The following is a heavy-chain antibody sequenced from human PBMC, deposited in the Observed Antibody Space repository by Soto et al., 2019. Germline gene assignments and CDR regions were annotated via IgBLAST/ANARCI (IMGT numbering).Heavy chain of an antibody. CDR1: GNSISTTNW. D-gene: IGHD3-22*01. CDR3: ARDVGYHYDGSPSGQFDF. J-gene: IGHJ4*02. CDR2: IYHSGTS. V-gene: IGHV4-4*02. Sequence: QVELQESGPGLVKPSGTLSLTCAVFGNSISTTNWWSWVRQSPGRGLEWIGEIYHSGTSNYTPSLKSRVTISLDKSKNQSSLKLTSVTAADTAVYYCARDVGYHYDGSPSGQFDFWGQGTLVIVSS.